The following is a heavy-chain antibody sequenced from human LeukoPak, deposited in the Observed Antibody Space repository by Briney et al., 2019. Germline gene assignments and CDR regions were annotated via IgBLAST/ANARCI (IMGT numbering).Heavy chain of an antibody. J-gene: IGHJ4*02. CDR2: IYTSGSA. CDR3: ATTAYSSAWRCDY. D-gene: IGHD6-19*01. Sequence: PSETLSLICSVSGGSISSTNYYCTWIRQPAGKGLEWIGRIYTSGSAAYNPSLNSRVTMSVDTSKNQFSLKLNSATAADTAVYYCATTAYSSAWRCDYWGQGALVTVSS. CDR1: GGSISSTNYY. V-gene: IGHV4-61*02.